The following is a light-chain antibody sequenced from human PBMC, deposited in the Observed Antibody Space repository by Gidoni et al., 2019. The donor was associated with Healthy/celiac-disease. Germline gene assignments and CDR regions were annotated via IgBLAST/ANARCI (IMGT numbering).Light chain of an antibody. CDR1: QSLLYSSSNKNY. CDR3: QQYYSTPPT. J-gene: IGKJ1*01. CDR2: WAS. Sequence: DIVMTQSPDSLAVSLGERATINCKSSQSLLYSSSNKNYLAWYQQKPGQPPKLLIYWASTRESGVPDRFSGSGSGTDFTLTITSLQAEDVAVYYCQQYYSTPPTFXXXTKVEIK. V-gene: IGKV4-1*01.